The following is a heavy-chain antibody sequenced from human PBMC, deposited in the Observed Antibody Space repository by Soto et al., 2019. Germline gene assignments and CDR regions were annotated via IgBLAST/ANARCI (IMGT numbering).Heavy chain of an antibody. CDR2: INHSGST. Sequence: SETLSLTCAVYGGSFSGYYWSWIRQSPGKGLEWIGGINHSGSTNYNPSLKSRVTISIDTSKNQFSLKLNSVIAADTAMYYCARATIVLVPAAMVSHWFDPWGQGTLVTVSS. V-gene: IGHV4-34*01. J-gene: IGHJ5*02. CDR3: ARATIVLVPAAMVSHWFDP. D-gene: IGHD2-2*01. CDR1: GGSFSGYY.